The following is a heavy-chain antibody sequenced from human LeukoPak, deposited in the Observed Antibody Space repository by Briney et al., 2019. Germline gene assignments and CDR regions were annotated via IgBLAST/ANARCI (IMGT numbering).Heavy chain of an antibody. J-gene: IGHJ4*02. CDR2: IYHSGST. Sequence: SETLSLTCTVSGYSISSGYYWGWIRQPPGKGLEWIGSIYHSGSTYYNPSLKSRVTISVDTSKNQFSLKLSSVTAADTAVYYCARRQQLVRFDYWGQGTLVTVSS. V-gene: IGHV4-38-2*02. D-gene: IGHD6-13*01. CDR3: ARRQQLVRFDY. CDR1: GYSISSGYY.